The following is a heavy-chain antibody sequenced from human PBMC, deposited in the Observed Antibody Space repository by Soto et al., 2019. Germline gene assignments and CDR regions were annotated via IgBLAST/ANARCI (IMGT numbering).Heavy chain of an antibody. J-gene: IGHJ6*02. CDR2: ISAYNGNT. Sequence: ASVKVSCKASGYTFTSYGISWVRQAPGQGLEWMGWISAYNGNTNYAQKLQGRVTMTTDTSTSTAYMELRSLRSDDTAVYYCARVGGNYYYYYGMDVWGQGTTVTVSS. CDR3: ARVGGNYYYYYGMDV. V-gene: IGHV1-18*01. D-gene: IGHD1-26*01. CDR1: GYTFTSYG.